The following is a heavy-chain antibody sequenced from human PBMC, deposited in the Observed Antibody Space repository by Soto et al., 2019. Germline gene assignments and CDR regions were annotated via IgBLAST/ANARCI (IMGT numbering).Heavy chain of an antibody. CDR1: GGSISSGGYY. J-gene: IGHJ4*02. CDR2: IYYSGST. V-gene: IGHV4-31*03. Sequence: SLTCTVSGGSISSGGYYWSWIRQHPGKGLEWIGYIYYSGSTYYNPSLKSRVTISVDTSKNQFSLKLSSVTAADTAVYYCARDPLTFGGVRDYWGQGTLVTVSS. D-gene: IGHD3-16*01. CDR3: ARDPLTFGGVRDY.